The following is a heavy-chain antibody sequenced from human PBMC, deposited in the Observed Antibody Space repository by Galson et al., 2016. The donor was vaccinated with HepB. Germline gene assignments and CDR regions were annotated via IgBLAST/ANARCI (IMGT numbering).Heavy chain of an antibody. J-gene: IGHJ4*02. D-gene: IGHD4-17*01. CDR1: GYIFSNYH. CDR2: SNPRAITT. Sequence: SVKVSCKASGYIFSNYHLHWVRQAPGQGLEWMGTSNPRAITTNYAQKFQGRVTMTSDTDTSTVYMELSTLRSDDTAVYYCARDRTVTTLLHYWGQGTLVTVSS. CDR3: ARDRTVTTLLHY. V-gene: IGHV1-46*03.